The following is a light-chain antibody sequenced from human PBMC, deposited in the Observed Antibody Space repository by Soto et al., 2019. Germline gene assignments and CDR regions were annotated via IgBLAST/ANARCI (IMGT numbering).Light chain of an antibody. CDR3: SSYTSSSTPYV. CDR1: SSDVGGYNY. J-gene: IGLJ1*01. Sequence: QSALTQPPSVSGSPGQSITISCTGTSSDVGGYNYVSWYQQHPGKAPKLMIYEVSNRPSGVSNRFSGSKSGNTASLTISGLQAEDEADYYCSSYTSSSTPYVFGTGTKVTVL. V-gene: IGLV2-14*01. CDR2: EVS.